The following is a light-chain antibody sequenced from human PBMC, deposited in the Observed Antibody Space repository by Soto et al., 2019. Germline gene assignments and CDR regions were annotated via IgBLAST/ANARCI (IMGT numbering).Light chain of an antibody. CDR2: GAS. V-gene: IGKV3-20*01. Sequence: ELVLTQSPGTLSLSPGERATLSCRASQSVSNNYLAWYQQKPSQAPRLLIYGASNRATGIPDRFSGSGSGTDFTLTISRLEPEDFAVYYCQQYGSSGTFGQGTKVDIK. CDR1: QSVSNNY. J-gene: IGKJ1*01. CDR3: QQYGSSGT.